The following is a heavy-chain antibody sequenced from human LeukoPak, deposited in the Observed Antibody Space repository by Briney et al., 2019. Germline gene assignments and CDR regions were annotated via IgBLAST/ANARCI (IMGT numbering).Heavy chain of an antibody. Sequence: GESLKISCKGSGYSFTSYWIGWVRQMPGKGLEWMGIIYPGDSDTRYSPSFQAQVTISADKSISTAYLQWSSLKASDTAMYYCARHRYYDFWSGYSWFDPWGQGTLVTVSS. D-gene: IGHD3-3*01. V-gene: IGHV5-51*01. CDR1: GYSFTSYW. CDR3: ARHRYYDFWSGYSWFDP. CDR2: IYPGDSDT. J-gene: IGHJ5*02.